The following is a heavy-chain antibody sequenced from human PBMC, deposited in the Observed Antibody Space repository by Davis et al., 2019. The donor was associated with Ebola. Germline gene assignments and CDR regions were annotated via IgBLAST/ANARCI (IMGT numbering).Heavy chain of an antibody. CDR3: ARAGRSSSSQTHYYYYGMDV. Sequence: SETLSLTCTVSGGSISSSSYYWGWIRPPPGKGLEWIGEIYHSWSTNSNPSLNSRVTISVDKSKNQFSLKLSSVTAAATAVYYCARAGRSSSSQTHYYYYGMDVWGQGTTVTVSS. V-gene: IGHV4-39*07. J-gene: IGHJ6*02. D-gene: IGHD6-6*01. CDR2: IYHSWST. CDR1: GGSISSSSYY.